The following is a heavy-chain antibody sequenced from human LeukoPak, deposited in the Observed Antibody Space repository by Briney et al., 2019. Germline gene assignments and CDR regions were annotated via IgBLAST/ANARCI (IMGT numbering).Heavy chain of an antibody. Sequence: PGGSLRLSCAASGFAFSSYGMSWVRQAPGKGLEWVSTISPISGSGGSTYYADSVKGRFTISRDNSKNTLYLHMNSLRAEDTAVYYCAKFEFGFWGQGTLVTVSS. V-gene: IGHV3-23*01. D-gene: IGHD3-16*01. CDR3: AKFEFGF. CDR2: ISPISGSGGST. J-gene: IGHJ4*02. CDR1: GFAFSSYG.